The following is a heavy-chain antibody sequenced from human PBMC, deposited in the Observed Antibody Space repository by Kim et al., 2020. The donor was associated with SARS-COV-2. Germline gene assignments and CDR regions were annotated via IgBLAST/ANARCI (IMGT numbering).Heavy chain of an antibody. V-gene: IGHV7-4-1*02. CDR3: ASPRGVVVPAAMPASYYYYGMDV. CDR2: INTNTGNP. CDR1: GYTFTSYA. J-gene: IGHJ6*02. D-gene: IGHD2-2*01. Sequence: ASVKVSCKASGYTFTSYAMNWVRQVPGQGLEWMGWINTNTGNPTYAQGFTGRFVFSLDTSVSTAYLQISSLKAEDTAVYYCASPRGVVVPAAMPASYYYYGMDVWGQGTTVTVSS.